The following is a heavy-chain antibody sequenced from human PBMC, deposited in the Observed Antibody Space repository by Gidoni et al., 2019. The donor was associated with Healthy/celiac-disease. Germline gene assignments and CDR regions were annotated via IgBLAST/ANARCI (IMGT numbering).Heavy chain of an antibody. CDR3: ARVYLYCSSTSCYPIYFDY. CDR2: IIPICGTA. Sequence: QVQQVQPGAAVKKPGSSVKVSCTASGGTFSTFAISWVRQAPGQGLEWMGGIIPICGTADYAQKFQGRVTITADESTSTAYMELSSLRSEDTAVYYCARVYLYCSSTSCYPIYFDYWGQGTLVTVSS. V-gene: IGHV1-69*01. D-gene: IGHD2-2*01. J-gene: IGHJ4*02. CDR1: GGTFSTFA.